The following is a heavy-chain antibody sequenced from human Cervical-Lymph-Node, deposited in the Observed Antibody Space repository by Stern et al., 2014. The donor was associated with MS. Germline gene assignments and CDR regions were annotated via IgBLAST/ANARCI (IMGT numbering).Heavy chain of an antibody. CDR2: ISYDGSNK. Sequence: QVQLVQSGGGVVQPGRSLRLSCAASGFTFSSYGMHWVRQAPGKGLEWVAVISYDGSNKYYADSVKGRFTISRDNSKNTLYLQMNSLRAEDTAVYYCAKDSGMVRGVFDYWGQGTLVTVSS. D-gene: IGHD3-10*01. J-gene: IGHJ4*02. CDR1: GFTFSSYG. CDR3: AKDSGMVRGVFDY. V-gene: IGHV3-30*18.